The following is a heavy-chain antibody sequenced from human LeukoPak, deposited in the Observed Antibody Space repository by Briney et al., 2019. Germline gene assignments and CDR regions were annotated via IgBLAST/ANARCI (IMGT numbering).Heavy chain of an antibody. D-gene: IGHD1-14*01. CDR1: GYVFGFYW. CDR2: IYPGDDDT. CDR3: AKTDSAEGTFEI. J-gene: IGHJ3*02. Sequence: PGESLKISCQASGYVFGFYWIAWVRQMTGKGLEWIGIIYPGDDDTRYGPSMQGQVIISADTSINTAYLHLNSLKASDTAIYYCAKTDSAEGTFEIWGQGTMVTVSS. V-gene: IGHV5-51*01.